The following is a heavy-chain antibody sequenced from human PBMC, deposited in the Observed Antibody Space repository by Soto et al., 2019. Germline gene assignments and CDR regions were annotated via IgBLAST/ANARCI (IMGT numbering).Heavy chain of an antibody. CDR1: GGSISSYY. V-gene: IGHV4-4*07. CDR2: IYTSGST. Sequence: SETLSLTCTVSGGSISSYYWIWIRQPAGKGLEWIGRIYTSGSTNYNPSLKSRVTMSVDTSKNQFSLKLSSVTAADTAVYYCARDLYSSGWIQPFDYWGQGTLVTVSS. CDR3: ARDLYSSGWIQPFDY. J-gene: IGHJ4*02. D-gene: IGHD6-19*01.